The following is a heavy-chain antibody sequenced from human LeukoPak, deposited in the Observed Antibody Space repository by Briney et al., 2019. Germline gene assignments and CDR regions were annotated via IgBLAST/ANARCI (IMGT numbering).Heavy chain of an antibody. Sequence: GASVKVSCKASGYTFTAYYIHWVRQAPGQGLEWMGWISPNSGGTDYAQKFQGRVTMTRDTSINTAYVELSSLTSDDTAVYYCAIQPWGSGNNWYFDLWGRGTLVTVSS. V-gene: IGHV1-2*02. CDR3: AIQPWGSGNNWYFDL. D-gene: IGHD7-27*01. CDR1: GYTFTAYY. CDR2: ISPNSGGT. J-gene: IGHJ2*01.